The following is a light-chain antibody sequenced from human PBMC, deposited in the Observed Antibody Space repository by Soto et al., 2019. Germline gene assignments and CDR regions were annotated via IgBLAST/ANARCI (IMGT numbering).Light chain of an antibody. CDR1: QSINAH. CDR2: GAS. Sequence: EVVMTQSPATLSVSPGERVTLSCRASQSINAHLAWYQQKPGQAPRLLIHGASTRATGIPARFSGSGFGTELIXXIXSXXSEDVAVCYCQQYNTWLWTFGQGTKVEIQ. CDR3: QQYNTWLWT. J-gene: IGKJ1*01. V-gene: IGKV3-15*01.